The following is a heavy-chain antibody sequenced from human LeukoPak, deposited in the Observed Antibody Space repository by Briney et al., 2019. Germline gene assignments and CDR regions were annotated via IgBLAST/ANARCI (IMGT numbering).Heavy chain of an antibody. J-gene: IGHJ5*02. CDR2: IKQDGSEK. CDR3: ARAQVVVVAAIEVWFDP. Sequence: GGSLRLSCAASGFTFDDYGMSWVRQAPGKGLEWVANIKQDGSEKYYVDSVKGRFTISRDNAKNSLYLQMNSLRAEDTAVYYCARAQVVVVAAIEVWFDPWGQGTLVTVSS. V-gene: IGHV3-7*01. D-gene: IGHD2-15*01. CDR1: GFTFDDYG.